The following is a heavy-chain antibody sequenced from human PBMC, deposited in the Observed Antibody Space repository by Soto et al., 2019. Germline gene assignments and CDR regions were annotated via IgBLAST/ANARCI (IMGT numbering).Heavy chain of an antibody. Sequence: LRLSCAASGFTFSSYSMNWVRQAPGKGLEWVSSISSSSSYIYYADSVKGRFTISRDNAKNSLYLQMNSLRAEDTAVYYCARDPIAARPNWFDPWGQGTLVTVSS. V-gene: IGHV3-21*01. CDR1: GFTFSSYS. CDR3: ARDPIAARPNWFDP. D-gene: IGHD6-6*01. CDR2: ISSSSSYI. J-gene: IGHJ5*02.